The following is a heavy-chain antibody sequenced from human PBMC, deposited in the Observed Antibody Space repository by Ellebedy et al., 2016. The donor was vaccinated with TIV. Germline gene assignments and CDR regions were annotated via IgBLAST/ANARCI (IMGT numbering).Heavy chain of an antibody. CDR2: IAPSDSHT. CDR3: ARHGVYSFSPLNY. CDR1: GYSFTTYW. Sequence: GESLKISCTASGYSFTTYWITSVRQLPGKGQEWMGRIAPSDSHTNYNPSFQVHAIISADKSFSTAYLQWCSLKASDTAMYYCARHGVYSFSPLNYWGQGTLVTVSS. V-gene: IGHV5-10-1*01. D-gene: IGHD6-13*01. J-gene: IGHJ4*02.